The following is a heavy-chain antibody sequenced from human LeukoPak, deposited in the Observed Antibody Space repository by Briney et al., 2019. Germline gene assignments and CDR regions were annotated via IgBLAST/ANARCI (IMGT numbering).Heavy chain of an antibody. CDR3: ARAHGDWFDP. CDR1: GFTFSSYS. Sequence: GGSLRLSCAASGFTFSSYSMNWVRQAPGKGLEWVSSISSSSSYIYYADPVKGRFTISRDNAKNSLYLQMNSLRAGDTAVYYCARAHGDWFDPWGQGTLVTVSS. D-gene: IGHD3-10*01. V-gene: IGHV3-21*01. CDR2: ISSSSSYI. J-gene: IGHJ5*02.